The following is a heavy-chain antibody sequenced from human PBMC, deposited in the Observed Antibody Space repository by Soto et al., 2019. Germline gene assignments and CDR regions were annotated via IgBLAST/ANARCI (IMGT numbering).Heavy chain of an antibody. J-gene: IGHJ6*02. CDR1: GFTFSSYS. V-gene: IGHV3-21*04. CDR3: ARSRGMDV. Sequence: SLRLSCASSGFTFSSYSMNWVRQAPGKGLEWVSSISSISSYIYYSDSVKGRFTISRDNAKNSLYLQMNSLRAEDTAVYYCARSRGMDVWGQGTTVTVSS. CDR2: ISSISSYI.